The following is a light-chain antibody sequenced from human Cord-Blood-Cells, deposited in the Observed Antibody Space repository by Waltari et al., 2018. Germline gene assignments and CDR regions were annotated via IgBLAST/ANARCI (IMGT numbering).Light chain of an antibody. CDR2: DAS. Sequence: IVFTQPPATLSLSPGARATLSCRASQSVSSYLAWYQQKPGQAPRLLIYDASNRATGIPARFSGSGSGTDFTLTISSLEPEDFAVYYCQQRSNWPPLTFGGGTKVEIK. CDR3: QQRSNWPPLT. J-gene: IGKJ4*01. V-gene: IGKV3-11*01. CDR1: QSVSSY.